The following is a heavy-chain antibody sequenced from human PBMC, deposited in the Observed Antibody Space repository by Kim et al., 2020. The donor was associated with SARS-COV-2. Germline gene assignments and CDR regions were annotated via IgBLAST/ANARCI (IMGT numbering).Heavy chain of an antibody. D-gene: IGHD2-15*01. V-gene: IGHV3-23*01. J-gene: IGHJ4*02. CDR3: AKSGGSNQAFFKTY. Sequence: ADSVKGRFTISRDNSMSTVYQQMNSLSGEDTAVYYCAKSGGSNQAFFKTYWGQGTLVTVSS.